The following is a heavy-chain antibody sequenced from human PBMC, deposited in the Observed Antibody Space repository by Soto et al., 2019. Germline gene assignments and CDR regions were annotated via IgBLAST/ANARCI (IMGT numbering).Heavy chain of an antibody. CDR2: ISGNGDTT. CDR1: GFTFSNYV. J-gene: IGHJ4*02. V-gene: IGHV3-23*01. D-gene: IGHD3-16*01. CDR3: VKGGLIRRFDS. Sequence: EIQLLDSGGDSVHPGGSLRLSCGASGFTFSNYVMGWVRQAPGKGLEWVSGISGNGDTTDYADAVKGRFTISRDNYKNTLYLQMNRLRAEDTALYYCVKGGLIRRFDSWGQGTLGTVSS.